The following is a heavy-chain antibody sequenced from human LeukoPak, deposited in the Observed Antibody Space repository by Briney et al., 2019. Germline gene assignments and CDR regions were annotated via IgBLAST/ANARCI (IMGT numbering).Heavy chain of an antibody. CDR1: GFTFDDYA. J-gene: IGHJ3*02. CDR3: AKDIYYDSSGYPPGAFDI. Sequence: PGGSLRLSCAASGFTFDDYAMHWVRQAPGKGLEGVSAISGSGGSTYYADSVKGRFTISRDNSKNTLYLQKNSLRAEDTAVYYCAKDIYYDSSGYPPGAFDIWGQGTMVTVSS. D-gene: IGHD3-22*01. V-gene: IGHV3-23*01. CDR2: ISGSGGST.